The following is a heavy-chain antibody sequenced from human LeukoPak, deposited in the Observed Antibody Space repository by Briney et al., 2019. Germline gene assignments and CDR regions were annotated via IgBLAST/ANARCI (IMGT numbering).Heavy chain of an antibody. J-gene: IGHJ4*02. D-gene: IGHD2-21*02. CDR3: ASEAYCGGDCYSNLADY. CDR1: GFTFSSYS. CDR2: ISSSSSYI. V-gene: IGHV3-21*01. Sequence: GGSLRLSCAASGFTFSSYSMNWVRQAPGKGLEWVSSISSSSSYIYYADSVKGRFTISRDNAKNSLYLQMNSLGAEDTAVYYCASEAYCGGDCYSNLADYWGQGTLVTVSS.